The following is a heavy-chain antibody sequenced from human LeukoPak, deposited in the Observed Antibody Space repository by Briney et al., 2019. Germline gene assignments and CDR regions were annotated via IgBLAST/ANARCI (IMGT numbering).Heavy chain of an antibody. CDR2: ISGSGDNR. V-gene: IGHV3-23*01. CDR3: AKNPLVSGTIYFDS. D-gene: IGHD6-19*01. J-gene: IGHJ4*02. Sequence: GGSLRLSCAASGFTFDDYAMHWVRQRPGKGLEWVSSISGSGDNRNYADSVKGRFTISRDNSKSTLYLEMNSLRAEDTAIYYCAKNPLVSGTIYFDSWGQGTLLTVSS. CDR1: GFTFDDYA.